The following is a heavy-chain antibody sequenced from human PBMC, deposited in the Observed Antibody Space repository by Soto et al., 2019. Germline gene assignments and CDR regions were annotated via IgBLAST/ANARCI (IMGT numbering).Heavy chain of an antibody. CDR1: GYTFTSYG. CDR2: ISAYNGNT. J-gene: IGHJ4*02. Sequence: GASVKVSCKASGYTFTSYGICWVRQSPGQGLEWMGWISAYNGNTNYAQKLQGRVTMTTDTSTSTAYMELRSLRSDDTAVYYCARDDHDFWSGYYSLWGQGTLVTVSS. CDR3: ARDDHDFWSGYYSL. D-gene: IGHD3-3*01. V-gene: IGHV1-18*01.